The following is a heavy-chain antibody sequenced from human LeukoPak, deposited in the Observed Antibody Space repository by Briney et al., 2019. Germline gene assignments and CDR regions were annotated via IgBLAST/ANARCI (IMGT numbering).Heavy chain of an antibody. CDR1: GGTFSSYA. V-gene: IGHV1-69*06. J-gene: IGHJ6*03. CDR2: IIPIFGTA. Sequence: ASVKVSCKASGGTFSSYAISWVRQAPGQGLEWMGGIIPIFGTANYAQKFQGRVTITADKSTSTAYMELSSLRSEDTAVYYCASGVEGAGDYYYYYMDVWGKGTTVTVSS. D-gene: IGHD3-16*01. CDR3: ASGVEGAGDYYYYYMDV.